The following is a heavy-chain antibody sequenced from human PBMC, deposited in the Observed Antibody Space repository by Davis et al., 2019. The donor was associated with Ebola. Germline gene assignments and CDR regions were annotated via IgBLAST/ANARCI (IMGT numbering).Heavy chain of an antibody. V-gene: IGHV3-30*03. D-gene: IGHD6-13*01. CDR3: AREGYSSSWIFWFDP. Sequence: PGGSLRLSCAASGFTSSSYGMHWVRQAPGTGLEWVAVISYDGSNKYYADSVKGRFTISRDNSKNTLYLQMNSLRAEDTAVYYCAREGYSSSWIFWFDPWGQGTLVTVSS. J-gene: IGHJ5*02. CDR1: GFTSSSYG. CDR2: ISYDGSNK.